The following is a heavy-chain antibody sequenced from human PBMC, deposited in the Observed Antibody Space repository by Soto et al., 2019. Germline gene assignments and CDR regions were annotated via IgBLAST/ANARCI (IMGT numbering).Heavy chain of an antibody. Sequence: QVQLQQWGAGLLKPSETLSLTCAVYGGSFSGYYWSWIRQPPGKGLEWIGEINHSGSTNYNPSLKSRVTISVDTSKNQFYLKLSSVTAADTAVYYCARLEAAAGRRYGMDVWGQGTTVTVSS. CDR2: INHSGST. CDR3: ARLEAAAGRRYGMDV. CDR1: GGSFSGYY. D-gene: IGHD6-13*01. V-gene: IGHV4-34*01. J-gene: IGHJ6*02.